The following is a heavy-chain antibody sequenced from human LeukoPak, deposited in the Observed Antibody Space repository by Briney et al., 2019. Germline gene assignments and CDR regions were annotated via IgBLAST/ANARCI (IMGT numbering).Heavy chain of an antibody. CDR2: ISGDGGST. V-gene: IGHV3-43*02. J-gene: IGHJ3*02. CDR1: GFTFDDYA. D-gene: IGHD5-24*01. Sequence: GGSLRLSCAASGFTFDDYAMHWVRQAPGKGLEWVSLISGDGGSTYYADSVKGRFTISRDNSKNSLYLQMNSLRTEDTALYYCASQMASGALDIWGQGTMVTVSS. CDR3: ASQMASGALDI.